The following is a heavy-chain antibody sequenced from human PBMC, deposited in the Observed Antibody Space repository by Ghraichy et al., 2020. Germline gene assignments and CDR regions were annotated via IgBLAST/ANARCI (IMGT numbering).Heavy chain of an antibody. V-gene: IGHV4-34*01. J-gene: IGHJ4*02. Sequence: GSLRLSCAVYGGSFSKYYWSWIRQPPGKGLEWIGEVSHSGNTTYNPSLASRVTVSVDTSKNQLSLKLNSVTAADTAVYFCARWTFGDYGKNQYWGQGTLVSVSS. CDR1: GGSFSKYY. CDR3: ARWTFGDYGKNQY. D-gene: IGHD4-17*01. CDR2: VSHSGNT.